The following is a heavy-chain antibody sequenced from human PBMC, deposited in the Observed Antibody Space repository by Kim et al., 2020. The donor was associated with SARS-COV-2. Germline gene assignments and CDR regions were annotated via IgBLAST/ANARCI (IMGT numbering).Heavy chain of an antibody. V-gene: IGHV4-39*01. J-gene: IGHJ3*02. Sequence: SLKRRVTISVDTSKNQFSLKLSSVTAADTAVYYCARLSLDSSSWYLAFDIWGQGTMVTVSS. D-gene: IGHD6-13*01. CDR3: ARLSLDSSSWYLAFDI.